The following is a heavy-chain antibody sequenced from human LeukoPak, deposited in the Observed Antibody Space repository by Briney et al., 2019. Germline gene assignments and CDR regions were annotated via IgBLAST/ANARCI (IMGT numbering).Heavy chain of an antibody. D-gene: IGHD3-16*01. J-gene: IGHJ3*02. CDR2: IFYSGST. Sequence: PSETLSLTCTVPAGSIAMYYWSWIRQPPGKGLEWIGYIFYSGSTNYNPSLKSRVTISVDTSKNQFSLKLSSVTAADTAVYYCARGYGYAFDIWGQGTMVTVSS. CDR1: AGSIAMYY. V-gene: IGHV4-59*01. CDR3: ARGYGYAFDI.